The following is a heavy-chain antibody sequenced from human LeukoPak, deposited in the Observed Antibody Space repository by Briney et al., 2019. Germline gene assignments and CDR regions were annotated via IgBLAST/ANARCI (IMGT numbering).Heavy chain of an antibody. Sequence: KPSESLSLTCTVSGGSVTSGSYYWGWLRQPPGKGLEWTGYIYYSGSTYYNPSLKSRVTISVDTSKNQFSLKLSSVTAADTAVYYCASGYCSSTGCYTAPFDYWGQGTLVTVSS. CDR2: IYYSGST. J-gene: IGHJ4*02. D-gene: IGHD2-2*03. V-gene: IGHV4-61*01. CDR1: GGSVTSGSYY. CDR3: ASGYCSSTGCYTAPFDY.